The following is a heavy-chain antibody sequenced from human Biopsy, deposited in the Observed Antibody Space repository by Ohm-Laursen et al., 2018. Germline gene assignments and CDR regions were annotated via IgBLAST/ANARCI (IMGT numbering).Heavy chain of an antibody. Sequence: SLRLSCSASGFTFNDYAMHWVRQAPWKGLEWVSDISWHSNNIVYADSVKGRFTISRDNARNSLYLQIKSLRTEDTAFYYCAKDTFADLRGPSGWYGVDYWGQGTMVTVSS. V-gene: IGHV3-9*01. CDR3: AKDTFADLRGPSGWYGVDY. CDR1: GFTFNDYA. D-gene: IGHD6-19*01. CDR2: ISWHSNNI. J-gene: IGHJ4*02.